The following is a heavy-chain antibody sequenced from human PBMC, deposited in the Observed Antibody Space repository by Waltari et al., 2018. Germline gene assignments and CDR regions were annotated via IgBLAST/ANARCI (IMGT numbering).Heavy chain of an antibody. Sequence: EVLLVESGGGLVKPGGSLGLSGAASGFYLDSYGMNWVRQAPGKGLEWVAYISASSTYIYYGDSVKGRFTISRDNSRQSVSLQMNSLRGEDTAVYYCVRDGSSCGGDCIFHYFLDVWGRGTTVTVSS. CDR1: GFYLDSYG. CDR2: ISASSTYI. J-gene: IGHJ6*03. V-gene: IGHV3-21*01. D-gene: IGHD2-21*01. CDR3: VRDGSSCGGDCIFHYFLDV.